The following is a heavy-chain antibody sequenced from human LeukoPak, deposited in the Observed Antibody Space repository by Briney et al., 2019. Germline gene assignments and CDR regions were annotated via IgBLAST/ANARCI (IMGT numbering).Heavy chain of an antibody. CDR3: TRDRGWQQFDS. CDR1: GFTFSSYW. CDR2: INNHGSET. J-gene: IGHJ4*02. V-gene: IGHV3-7*01. D-gene: IGHD5-24*01. Sequence: GGSLRLSCVASGFTFSSYWMSWVRQTPGKGLERVANINNHGSETYYVESVRGRFTISRDNAKNSVYLHMNSLRDDDTAVYFCTRDRGWQQFDSWGQGTPVTVSS.